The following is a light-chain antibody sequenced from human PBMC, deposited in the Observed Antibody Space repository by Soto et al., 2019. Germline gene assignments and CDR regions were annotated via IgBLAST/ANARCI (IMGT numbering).Light chain of an antibody. V-gene: IGKV3-15*01. CDR1: QSVSSN. Sequence: ELVTTQSPSTLSVSPGERATLSCRASQSVSSNLAWYQQKPGQAPRLLIYDASTRATGIPPRFSGGGSGTEFTVTISSLQSEDFAIYYCQQYDIWPPYTFGQGTKVDI. CDR3: QQYDIWPPYT. CDR2: DAS. J-gene: IGKJ2*01.